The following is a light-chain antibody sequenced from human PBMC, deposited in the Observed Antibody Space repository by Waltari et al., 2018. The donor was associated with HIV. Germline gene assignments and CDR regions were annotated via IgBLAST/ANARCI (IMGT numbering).Light chain of an antibody. V-gene: IGKV3-15*01. CDR2: GAS. CDR3: QQYNNWPQT. CDR1: QSVSSN. J-gene: IGKJ1*01. Sequence: ETMMTQSPATLSVSPGERATLSCRASQSVSSNLAWYQQKPGQAPRLRIYGASTRATAIPARVSGSGSGTDFTLTISSLQSEDIAIYYCQQYNNWPQTFGQGTKVEIK.